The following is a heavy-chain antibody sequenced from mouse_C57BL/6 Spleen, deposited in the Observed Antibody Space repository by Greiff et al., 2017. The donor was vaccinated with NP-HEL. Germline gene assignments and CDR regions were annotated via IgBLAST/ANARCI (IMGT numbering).Heavy chain of an antibody. J-gene: IGHJ1*03. CDR2: ISNLAYSI. CDR3: ARQGGNYEGYFDV. CDR1: GFTFSDYG. D-gene: IGHD2-1*01. V-gene: IGHV5-15*01. Sequence: EVMLVESGGGLVQPGGSLKLSCAASGFTFSDYGMAWVRQAPRKGPEWVAFISNLAYSIYYADTVTGRFTISRENAKNTLYLEMSSLRSEDTAMYYCARQGGNYEGYFDVWGTGTTVTVSS.